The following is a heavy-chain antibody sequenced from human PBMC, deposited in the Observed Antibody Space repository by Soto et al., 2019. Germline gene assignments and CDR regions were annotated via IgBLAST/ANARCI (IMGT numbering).Heavy chain of an antibody. CDR2: ISYDGSKK. CDR1: GFTFSSYG. J-gene: IGHJ4*01. V-gene: IGHV3-30*18. CDR3: AKDSSGMIYY. D-gene: IGHD6-19*01. Sequence: QVQLVESGGGVFQPRRSLRLCCAPSGFTFSSYGMHWFRQAPGKGLEWVAFISYDGSKKYFIDSVKGRFTISRDNSKNTLYLRMNSLRAEDTAVYYCAKDSSGMIYYWGHGTLFTVSS.